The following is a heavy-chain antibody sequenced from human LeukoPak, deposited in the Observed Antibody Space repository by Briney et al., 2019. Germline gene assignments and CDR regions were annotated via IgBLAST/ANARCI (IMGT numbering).Heavy chain of an antibody. J-gene: IGHJ6*02. CDR1: GFTFSSYW. V-gene: IGHV3-7*01. Sequence: GGSLRLSCAASGFTFSSYWMSWVRQAPGKGLEWVANIKQDGSEKYYVDSVKGRFTISRDNAKNSLYLQMNSLRAEDTAVYYCARDLTSSSGYYHYYYYGMDAWGQGTTVTVSS. D-gene: IGHD3-22*01. CDR2: IKQDGSEK. CDR3: ARDLTSSSGYYHYYYYGMDA.